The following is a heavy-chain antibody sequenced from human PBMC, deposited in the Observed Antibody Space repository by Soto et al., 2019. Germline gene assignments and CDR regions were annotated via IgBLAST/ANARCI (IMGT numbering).Heavy chain of an antibody. D-gene: IGHD3-10*01. CDR3: ARARRGVIHRGHNWFDP. J-gene: IGHJ5*02. V-gene: IGHV4-30-2*01. Sequence: PSETLSLTCAVSGGSISSGGYSWGWIRQPPGKGLEWIGYIYHSGSTYYNPSLKSRVTISVDRSKNQFSLKLSSVTAADTAVYYCARARRGVIHRGHNWFDPWGQGTLVTVSS. CDR1: GGSISSGGYS. CDR2: IYHSGST.